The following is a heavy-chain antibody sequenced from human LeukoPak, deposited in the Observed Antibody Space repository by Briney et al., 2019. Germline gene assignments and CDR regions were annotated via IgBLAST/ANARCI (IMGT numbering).Heavy chain of an antibody. J-gene: IGHJ4*02. CDR2: INPNSGGT. V-gene: IGHV1-2*02. CDR1: GYTLTGYY. CDR3: ARDRPKVATILDY. Sequence: GASVKVSCKASGYTLTGYYMHWVRQAPGQGLEWMGWINPNSGGTNYAQKLQGRVTMTTDTSMSTAYMELRSLRSDDTAVYYCARDRPKVATILDYWGQGTLVTVSS. D-gene: IGHD5-12*01.